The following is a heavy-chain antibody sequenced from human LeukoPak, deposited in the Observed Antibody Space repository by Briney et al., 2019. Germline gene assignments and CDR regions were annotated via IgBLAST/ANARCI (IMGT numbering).Heavy chain of an antibody. CDR1: GGSISSGDYY. Sequence: PSETLSLTCTVYGGSISSGDYYWSWIRQPPGKGLEWIGYIYYSGSTYYNPSLKSRVTISVDTSKNQFSLKLSSVTAADTAVYYCARDYGYCSSTSCYDTFDYWGQGTLVTVSS. V-gene: IGHV4-30-4*01. CDR3: ARDYGYCSSTSCYDTFDY. CDR2: IYYSGST. J-gene: IGHJ4*02. D-gene: IGHD2-2*03.